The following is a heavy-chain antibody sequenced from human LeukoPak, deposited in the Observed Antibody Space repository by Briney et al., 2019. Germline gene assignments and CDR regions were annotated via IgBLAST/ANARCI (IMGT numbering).Heavy chain of an antibody. Sequence: PGGSLRLSCAASGLTVTNTYMSWVRQAPGKGLEWVSLIYPGGTTYYADSVRGRFTISRDNSKKTLYLQMNSLRAEDTAVYYCARTSSNYGDYGFDYWGQGTLVTVSS. CDR3: ARTSSNYGDYGFDY. CDR2: IYPGGTT. J-gene: IGHJ4*02. D-gene: IGHD4-17*01. CDR1: GLTVTNTY. V-gene: IGHV3-66*01.